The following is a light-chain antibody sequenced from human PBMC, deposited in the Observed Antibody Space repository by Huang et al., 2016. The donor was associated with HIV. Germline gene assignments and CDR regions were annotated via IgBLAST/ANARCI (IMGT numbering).Light chain of an antibody. CDR3: QQYGNWPRGT. Sequence: EIVMTQSPDTLSVSPGERVSLSCRASQSVTHSLAWYQQKPGQPPRLLFYDASTRAPGISDRFRGSGSGTDFTLTISSLQSEDVAIYYCQQYGNWPRGTFGQGTRVQIK. V-gene: IGKV3-15*01. CDR2: DAS. CDR1: QSVTHS. J-gene: IGKJ1*01.